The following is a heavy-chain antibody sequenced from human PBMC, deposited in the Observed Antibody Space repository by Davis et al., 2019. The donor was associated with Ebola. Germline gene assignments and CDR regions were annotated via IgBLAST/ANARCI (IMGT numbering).Heavy chain of an antibody. CDR2: VNPYSGHT. J-gene: IGHJ4*02. CDR3: ARGYSPKCRGGDCVNNF. Sequence: ASVKVSCKASGYTFTGYYMHWVRQAPGQGLEWMGWVNPYSGHTGYVEKFKGRVTMTGDPSISTAYMELSSLTIDDTAVYYCARGYSPKCRGGDCVNNFWGQGTLVTVST. CDR1: GYTFTGYY. V-gene: IGHV1-2*02. D-gene: IGHD2-21*02.